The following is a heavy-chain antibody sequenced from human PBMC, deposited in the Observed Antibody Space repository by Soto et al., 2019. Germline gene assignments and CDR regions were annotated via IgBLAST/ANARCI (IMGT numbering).Heavy chain of an antibody. CDR1: GGSISSYY. CDR2: IYYSRST. V-gene: IGHV4-59*01. CDR3: ARDQGLQGVNALAFDI. J-gene: IGHJ3*02. Sequence: PSETLSLTCTVSGGSISSYYWSWIRQPPGKGLEWIGYIYYSRSTNYNPSLKSRVTISVDTSKNQFSLKLSSVTAADTAVYYCARDQGLQGVNALAFDIWGQGTMVTVSS. D-gene: IGHD3-16*01.